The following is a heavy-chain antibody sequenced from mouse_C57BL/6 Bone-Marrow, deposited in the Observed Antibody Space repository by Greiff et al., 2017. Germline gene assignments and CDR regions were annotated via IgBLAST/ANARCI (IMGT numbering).Heavy chain of an antibody. V-gene: IGHV12-3*01. J-gene: IGHJ1*03. Sequence: VHLVESGPGLVKPSQSLFLTCSITGFPITSGYYWIWIRQSPGKPLEWMGYITHSGETFYNPSLQSPISITRETSKNQFFLQLNSVTTEDTAMYYCAGITTVVNWYFDVWGTETTVTVSS. CDR2: ITHSGET. CDR3: AGITTVVNWYFDV. CDR1: GFPITSGYY. D-gene: IGHD1-1*01.